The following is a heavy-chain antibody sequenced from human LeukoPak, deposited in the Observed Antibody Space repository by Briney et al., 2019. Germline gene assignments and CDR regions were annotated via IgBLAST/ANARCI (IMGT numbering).Heavy chain of an antibody. Sequence: GGCLRLSCAASEFTFSSYGMSWVRQAPGKGLEWVSSISGSGGSTQYADSVQGRFAISRDNSKNTLYLQMNSLRAEDTAVYYCAKDPGSYYYYGMDVWGQGTTVTVSS. V-gene: IGHV3-23*01. CDR3: AKDPGSYYYYGMDV. CDR1: EFTFSSYG. CDR2: ISGSGGST. J-gene: IGHJ6*02. D-gene: IGHD2-15*01.